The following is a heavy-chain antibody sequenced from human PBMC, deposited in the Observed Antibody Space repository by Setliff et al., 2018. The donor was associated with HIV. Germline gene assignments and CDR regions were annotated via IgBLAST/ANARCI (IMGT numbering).Heavy chain of an antibody. CDR3: ARGTADYYMDV. Sequence: SETLSLTCTVSGGSMSSTIYYWGWIRQPPGKGLTWIGSIYYTGGTYYNPSLKSRVTIAVDTSKNQFSLKLSSVTAADTAVYYCARGTADYYMDVWGKGTTVTVSS. CDR2: IYYTGGT. V-gene: IGHV4-39*07. D-gene: IGHD5-18*01. CDR1: GGSMSSTIYY. J-gene: IGHJ6*03.